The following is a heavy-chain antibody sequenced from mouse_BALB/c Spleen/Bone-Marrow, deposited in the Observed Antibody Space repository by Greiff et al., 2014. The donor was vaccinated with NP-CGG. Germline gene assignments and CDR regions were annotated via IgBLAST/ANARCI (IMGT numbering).Heavy chain of an antibody. CDR1: GISFSDYY. CDR2: ISDSGGST. CDR3: ARLGDYSYFDY. V-gene: IGHV5-12*02. D-gene: IGHD1-1*01. J-gene: IGHJ2*01. Sequence: EVMLVESGGGIVQPGGSLKLSCVISGISFSDYYMYWVRQTPEKRLEWVAYISDSGGSTYYPDTVKGRFTISRDNAKNTLYLQMSRLKSEDTAMYYCARLGDYSYFDYWGQGTTLTVSS.